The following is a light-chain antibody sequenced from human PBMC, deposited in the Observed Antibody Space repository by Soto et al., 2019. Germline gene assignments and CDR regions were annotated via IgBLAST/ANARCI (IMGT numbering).Light chain of an antibody. Sequence: EVVMSQSPVTLSVSPGDRATLSCRASQMVDTNVAWYQQKPGEAPRLLVHGASMRAAGVPARFTGYGSGTDITLTISSLQSEDFAVYYCQQYNNWPYTFGQGTKVDIK. V-gene: IGKV3-15*01. J-gene: IGKJ2*01. CDR3: QQYNNWPYT. CDR2: GAS. CDR1: QMVDTN.